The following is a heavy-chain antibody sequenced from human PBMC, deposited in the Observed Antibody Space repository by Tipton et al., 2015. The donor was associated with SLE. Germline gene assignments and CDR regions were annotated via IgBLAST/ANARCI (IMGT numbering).Heavy chain of an antibody. CDR1: DVSISSGSYC. V-gene: IGHV4-61*02. J-gene: IGHJ6*03. Sequence: LRLSCTVSDVSISSGSYCWSWIRQPAGKGLEYIGRMYASGTTNYNPSLKSRVSISGDTSKNHFSLEPRSVTAADTAVYYCARCGDGYDGAGYHYPHYMAVWGKGTTVIVSS. CDR2: MYASGTT. CDR3: ARCGDGYDGAGYHYPHYMAV. D-gene: IGHD5-12*01.